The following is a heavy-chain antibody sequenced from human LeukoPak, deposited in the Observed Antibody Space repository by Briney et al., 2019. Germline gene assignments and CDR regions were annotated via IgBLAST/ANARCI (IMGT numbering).Heavy chain of an antibody. J-gene: IGHJ4*02. V-gene: IGHV4-34*01. CDR1: GGSFSGYY. CDR3: ARGDAVTTLFYFDY. CDR2: INHSGST. Sequence: SETLSLTCAVYGGSFSGYYWSWIRQPPGNGLEWIGEINHSGSTNYNPSLKSRVTISVDTSKNQFSLKLSSVTAADTAVYYCARGDAVTTLFYFDYWGQGTLVTVSS. D-gene: IGHD4-4*01.